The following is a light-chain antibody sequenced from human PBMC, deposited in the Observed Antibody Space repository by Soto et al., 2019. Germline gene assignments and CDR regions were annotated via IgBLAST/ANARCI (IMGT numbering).Light chain of an antibody. J-gene: IGLJ2*01. CDR3: CSYAGGYNMV. V-gene: IGLV2-11*01. CDR2: TVT. CDR1: SSDVGRYNY. Sequence: QSALTQPRSVSGSPGQSVTISCTGTSSDVGRYNYVSWYRQHPGKAPTPIIYTVTKRPSGVPDRFSGSKSGDTASLTISGLQAEDEADYYCCSYAGGYNMVFGGGTKVTVL.